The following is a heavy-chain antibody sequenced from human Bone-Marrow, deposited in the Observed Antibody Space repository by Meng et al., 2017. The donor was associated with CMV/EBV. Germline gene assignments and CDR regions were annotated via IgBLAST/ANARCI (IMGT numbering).Heavy chain of an antibody. CDR2: ISGSGDTT. Sequence: GESLKISCAASGFTFSSYGMSWVRQAPGKGLEWISTISGSGDTTYYADSVKGRFTISRDNSKNTLYLQMNSLRAADTAIYYCAKSQLSISLVRGVILFWGQGTLVTVSS. CDR1: GFTFSSYG. CDR3: AKSQLSISLVRGVILF. D-gene: IGHD3-10*01. J-gene: IGHJ4*02. V-gene: IGHV3-23*01.